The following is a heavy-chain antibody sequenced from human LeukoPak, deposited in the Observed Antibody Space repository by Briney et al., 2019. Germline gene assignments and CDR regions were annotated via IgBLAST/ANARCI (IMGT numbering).Heavy chain of an antibody. J-gene: IGHJ4*02. CDR1: GFTFSSDW. Sequence: GSLRLSCAASGFTFSSDWMRWVRQAPGKGLVWVSRINGDGISTFYADSVKGRFSISRDNAKSTLYLQMNSLRAEDTAVYYCTRGRGNSYGYFDSWGQGTLVTVSS. V-gene: IGHV3-74*01. CDR3: TRGRGNSYGYFDS. CDR2: INGDGIST. D-gene: IGHD5-18*01.